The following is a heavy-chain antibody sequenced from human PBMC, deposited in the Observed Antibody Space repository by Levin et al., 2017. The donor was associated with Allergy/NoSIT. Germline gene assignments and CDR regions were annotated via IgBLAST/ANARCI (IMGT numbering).Heavy chain of an antibody. CDR2: IYYSGST. V-gene: IGHV4-39*01. CDR3: ARHERVAVAESWFDP. CDR1: GGSISSSSHY. D-gene: IGHD6-19*01. J-gene: IGHJ5*02. Sequence: PSETLSLTCTVSGGSISSSSHYWGWIRQPPGKGLEWIGSIYYSGSTYYNPSLKSRVTISVDTSKNQFSLKLSSVTAADTAVYYCARHERVAVAESWFDPWGQGTLVTVSS.